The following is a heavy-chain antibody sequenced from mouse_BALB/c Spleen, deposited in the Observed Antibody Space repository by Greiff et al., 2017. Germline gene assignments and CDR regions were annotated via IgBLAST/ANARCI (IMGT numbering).Heavy chain of an antibody. D-gene: IGHD1-1*01. J-gene: IGHJ4*01. CDR1: GFTFSSYG. Sequence: DVKLVESGGGLVQPGGSLKLSCAASGFTFSSYGMSWVRQTPDKRLELVATINSNGGSTYYPDSVKGRFTISRDNAKNTLYLQMSSLKSEDTAMYYCARDWGLDYGSTYYAMDYWGQGTSVTVSS. V-gene: IGHV5-6-3*01. CDR3: ARDWGLDYGSTYYAMDY. CDR2: INSNGGST.